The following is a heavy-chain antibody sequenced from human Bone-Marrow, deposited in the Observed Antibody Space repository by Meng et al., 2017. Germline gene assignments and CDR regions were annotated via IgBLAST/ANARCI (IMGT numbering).Heavy chain of an antibody. Sequence: SETLSLTCTVSGGSISGYYWSWIRQPAGKGLEWIGRIYTSGSTNYNPSLKSRVTMSVDTSKNQFSLKLSSVTAADAAVYYCARGPIYGDYECWGQGTLVTVSS. CDR2: IYTSGST. CDR1: GGSISGYY. D-gene: IGHD4-17*01. J-gene: IGHJ4*02. CDR3: ARGPIYGDYEC. V-gene: IGHV4-4*07.